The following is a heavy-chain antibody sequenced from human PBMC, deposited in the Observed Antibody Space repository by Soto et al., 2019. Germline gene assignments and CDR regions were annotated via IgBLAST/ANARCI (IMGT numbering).Heavy chain of an antibody. CDR3: ARDQRDGWWFDP. J-gene: IGHJ5*02. Sequence: QLQLQESGSGLVKPSQTLSLTCVVSGDSISSGGYSWNWIRQPPVKGLEWIGYIYPSGSTLYNPSLKSRVTISVDKSNNHFSLNLRSVTAADTAVYYCARDQRDGWWFDPWGQGTLVTVSS. D-gene: IGHD3-10*01. CDR1: GDSISSGGYS. CDR2: IYPSGST. V-gene: IGHV4-30-2*01.